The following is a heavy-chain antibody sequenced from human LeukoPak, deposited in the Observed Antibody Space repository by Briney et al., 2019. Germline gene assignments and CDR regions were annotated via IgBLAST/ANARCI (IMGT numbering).Heavy chain of an antibody. D-gene: IGHD6-13*01. V-gene: IGHV4-59*12. J-gene: IGHJ4*02. CDR1: GGSISSYY. CDR2: IYYSGST. CDR3: ARDSSSSCYDY. Sequence: SETLSLTCTVSGGSISSYYWSWIRQPPGKGLEWIGYIYYSGSTNYNPSLKSRVTISVDMSKNQFSLKLSSVTAADTAVYYCARDSSSSCYDYWGQGTLVTVSS.